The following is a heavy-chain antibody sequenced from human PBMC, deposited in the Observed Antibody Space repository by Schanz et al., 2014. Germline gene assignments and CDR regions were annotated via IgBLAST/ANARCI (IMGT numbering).Heavy chain of an antibody. V-gene: IGHV1-46*03. Sequence: QVQLVQSGAEVKKPGASVKVSCKASGYTFTSYYMHWVRQAPGQGLEWMGIINPSGGSTSYAQKYQGSVTMARDTSTITVYMKLISLRSEDTAVYYCARDGEAAAGCDSWGQGTLVTVSS. CDR2: INPSGGST. CDR3: ARDGEAAAGCDS. D-gene: IGHD6-13*01. J-gene: IGHJ4*02. CDR1: GYTFTSYY.